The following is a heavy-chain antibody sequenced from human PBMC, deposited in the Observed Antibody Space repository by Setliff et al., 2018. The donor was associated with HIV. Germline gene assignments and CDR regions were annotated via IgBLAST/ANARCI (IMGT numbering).Heavy chain of an antibody. CDR3: ARPQFHPNYYGSGSYLRYYGMDV. CDR1: GGTFSNYV. Sequence: VASVKVSCKASGGTFSNYVINWVRQAPGQGLEWMGGIIPMFGTANYAQKFQGRVTITADESTSTAYMELSSLRSEDTAVYYCARPQFHPNYYGSGSYLRYYGMDVWGQGTTVTVSS. J-gene: IGHJ6*02. D-gene: IGHD3-10*01. V-gene: IGHV1-69*13. CDR2: IIPMFGTA.